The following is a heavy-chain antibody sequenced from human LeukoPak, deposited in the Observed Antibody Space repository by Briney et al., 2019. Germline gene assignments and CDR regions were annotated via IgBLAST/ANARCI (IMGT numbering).Heavy chain of an antibody. CDR1: GFTFSDYY. CDR3: ASRGNYYHFDY. CDR2: ISSSGSTI. Sequence: GGSLRLSCAASGFTFSDYYMTWIRQAPGKGMEWASYISSSGSTIYYADPVKGRFTISRDNAKNSLYLQMNSLRAEDTAVYYCASRGNYYHFDYWGQGTLVTVSS. D-gene: IGHD1-26*01. J-gene: IGHJ4*02. V-gene: IGHV3-11*04.